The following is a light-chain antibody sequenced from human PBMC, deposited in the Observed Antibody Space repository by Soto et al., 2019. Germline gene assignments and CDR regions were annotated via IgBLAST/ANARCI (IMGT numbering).Light chain of an antibody. Sequence: DNPVTQSPSAVSSTKGDRVTIPCRASQSIGSWVAWYQKPGKAPKLLIYAASTLQSGVPSRFSGSGSGRDFTLTISSLQPEDFAPYYCPLAYAYFWAFGEVANVDI. CDR2: AAS. CDR3: PLAYAYFWA. J-gene: IGKJ1*01. V-gene: IGKV1-5*01. CDR1: QSIGSW.